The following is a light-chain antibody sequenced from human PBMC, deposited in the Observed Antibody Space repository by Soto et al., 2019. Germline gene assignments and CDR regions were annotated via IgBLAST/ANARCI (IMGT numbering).Light chain of an antibody. J-gene: IGLJ3*02. CDR2: EGS. Sequence: QSALTQPASVSGSPGQSITISCTGTSSDVGSYNLVSWNQQHPGKAPKLMIYEGSKRPSGVSNRFSGSKSGNTASLTISGLQAEDEADYYCCSYAGSRVFGGGTQLTVL. CDR1: SSDVGSYNL. V-gene: IGLV2-23*01. CDR3: CSYAGSRV.